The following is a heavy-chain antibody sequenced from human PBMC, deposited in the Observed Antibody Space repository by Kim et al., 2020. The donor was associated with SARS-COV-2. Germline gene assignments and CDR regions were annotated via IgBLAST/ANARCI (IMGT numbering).Heavy chain of an antibody. CDR2: IYHNGST. CDR1: SGSVNRGTFY. D-gene: IGHD3-10*01. Sequence: SETLSLTCSVSSGSVNRGTFYWSWLRQPPGKGLEWIGYIYHNGSTNYNPSLKSRVTISIDTSKNQFSQKLTSVTAVDTAVYYCARSLYYGSESFYFDSWGPRTLVTVSS. J-gene: IGHJ4*02. V-gene: IGHV4-61*01. CDR3: ARSLYYGSESFYFDS.